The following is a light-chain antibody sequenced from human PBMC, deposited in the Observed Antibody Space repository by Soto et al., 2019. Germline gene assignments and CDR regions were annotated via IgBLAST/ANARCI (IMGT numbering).Light chain of an antibody. CDR3: QQRFNWQVT. CDR2: DAS. V-gene: IGKV3-11*01. Sequence: EIVLTQSPVTLSFSPGERATPSCRASQSINNYLAWYQQKPGQAPRLLIYDASNRATGIPARFSGSGSGTDFTLTISSLEPEDFAVYYCQQRFNWQVTFGQGTRLENK. J-gene: IGKJ5*01. CDR1: QSINNY.